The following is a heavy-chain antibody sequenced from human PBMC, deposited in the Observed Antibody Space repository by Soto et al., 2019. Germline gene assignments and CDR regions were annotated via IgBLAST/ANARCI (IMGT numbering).Heavy chain of an antibody. CDR2: IIPILGIA. CDR3: VRAGGVNYYDSSGDAFDI. D-gene: IGHD3-22*01. J-gene: IGHJ3*02. CDR1: GGTFSSYT. V-gene: IGHV1-69*02. Sequence: ASVKVSCKASGGTFSSYTISWVRQAPGRGLEWMGRIIPILGIANYAQKFQGRVTITADKSTSTAYMELSSLRSEDTAVYYCVRAGGVNYYDSSGDAFDIWGQGTMVTVSS.